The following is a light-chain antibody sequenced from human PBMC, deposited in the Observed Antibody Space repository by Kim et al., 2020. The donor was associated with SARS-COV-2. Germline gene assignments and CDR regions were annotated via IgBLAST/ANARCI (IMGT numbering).Light chain of an antibody. CDR1: SSDVGGYNY. J-gene: IGLJ2*01. CDR2: DVS. Sequence: QSALTQPASVSGSPGQSITISCTGTSSDVGGYNYVSWYQQHPGKAPKLMIYDVSKRPSGVSNRFSGSKSGNTASLTISGLQAEDGADYYCSSYTSSSTSHVVFGGGTQLTVL. CDR3: SSYTSSSTSHVV. V-gene: IGLV2-14*01.